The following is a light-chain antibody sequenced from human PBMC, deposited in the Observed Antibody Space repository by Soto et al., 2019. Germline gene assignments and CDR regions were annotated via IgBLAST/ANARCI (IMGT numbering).Light chain of an antibody. J-gene: IGKJ4*01. CDR1: QNVGGY. V-gene: IGKV3-11*01. Sequence: EIVLTQSPASLSLSPGERATLSCRASQNVGGYLAWYQQKPGQAPRLLISDASNRAAGIPARFSGIGSGTDFTLTISSLEPEDFAVYYCQQRNSWPLTFGGGTKVEIK. CDR2: DAS. CDR3: QQRNSWPLT.